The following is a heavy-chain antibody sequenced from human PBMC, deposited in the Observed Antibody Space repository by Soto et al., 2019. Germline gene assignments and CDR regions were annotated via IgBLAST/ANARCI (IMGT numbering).Heavy chain of an antibody. Sequence: PSETLSLTCTVSGGSVSGGSYYWSWIRQPPGKGLEGIGYMYYSGSTNYNPSLKSRVTISLDTSKNQFSLKLSSVTAADTAVYFCARTRDFWSVNDAFDIWGQGTMVTVSS. CDR3: ARTRDFWSVNDAFDI. CDR2: MYYSGST. J-gene: IGHJ3*02. CDR1: GGSVSGGSYY. V-gene: IGHV4-61*01. D-gene: IGHD3-3*01.